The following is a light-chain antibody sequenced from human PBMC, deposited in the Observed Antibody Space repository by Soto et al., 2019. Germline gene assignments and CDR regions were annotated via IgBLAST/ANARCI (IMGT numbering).Light chain of an antibody. CDR2: DAS. Sequence: EIVLTQSPATLSLSPGERATLSCRASQSVSSYLAWYQQKPGQAPRLLIYDASNMATGIPARFSGSGSGTDFTLTISSLEPEDFAVYYCQQRSNSFTFGPGTKVDIK. V-gene: IGKV3-11*01. CDR3: QQRSNSFT. J-gene: IGKJ3*01. CDR1: QSVSSY.